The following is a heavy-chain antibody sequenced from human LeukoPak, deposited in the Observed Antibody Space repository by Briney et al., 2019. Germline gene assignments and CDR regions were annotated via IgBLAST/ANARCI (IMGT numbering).Heavy chain of an antibody. CDR1: GFTFSNYG. Sequence: PGGSLRLSCAASGFTFSNYGMHWVRQAPGKGLEWVAVIWYDGSNKYYADSVKGRFIISRDNSKNTLYLQMNSLRAEDTAIYYCARTFDFWGQGTLVTVSS. CDR2: IWYDGSNK. CDR3: ARTFDF. J-gene: IGHJ4*02. V-gene: IGHV3-33*01.